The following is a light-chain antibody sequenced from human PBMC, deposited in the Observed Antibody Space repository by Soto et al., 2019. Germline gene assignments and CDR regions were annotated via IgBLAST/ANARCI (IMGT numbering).Light chain of an antibody. CDR1: QSVGSY. V-gene: IGKV3-11*01. Sequence: EIVLPQSPATLSLSPGERATLSCRASQSVGSYLAWYQQKPGQPPRLLIYDASNRATGIPARFSGSGSGTDFTLPISSLEPEDFAVYYCQQRSNWPPITFGQGTRLEI. CDR3: QQRSNWPPIT. J-gene: IGKJ5*01. CDR2: DAS.